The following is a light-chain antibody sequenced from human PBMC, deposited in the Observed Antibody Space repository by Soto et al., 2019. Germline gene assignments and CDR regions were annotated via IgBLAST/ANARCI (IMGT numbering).Light chain of an antibody. J-gene: IGLJ2*01. V-gene: IGLV2-11*01. CDR2: DVT. CDR1: SSGVGGYDY. Sequence: QSALTQPRSVSGSPGQSVTISCTGTSSGVGGYDYVSWYRQHPDRAPKLMIYDVTKRPSGVPDRFSGSKSGNTASLTISGLQAEDEGDYYCCSYAGSYSVVFGGGTKLTVL. CDR3: CSYAGSYSVV.